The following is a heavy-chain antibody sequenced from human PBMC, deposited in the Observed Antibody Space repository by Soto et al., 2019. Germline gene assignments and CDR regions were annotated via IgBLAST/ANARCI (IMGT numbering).Heavy chain of an antibody. V-gene: IGHV1-2*02. CDR1: GYPVTAYY. CDR3: ARGGGVGVAGSAAFDM. Sequence: QLHLVQSGAVVKKPGASVTVSCSASGYPVTAYYMHWGRQAPGWGFDLMGGINPATGAAKYTQTFQGRVTMTRDTSTSTVFMELSGLTSEDTAVFYCARGGGVGVAGSAAFDMWGQGTLVTVSS. J-gene: IGHJ3*02. D-gene: IGHD3-3*01. CDR2: INPATGAA.